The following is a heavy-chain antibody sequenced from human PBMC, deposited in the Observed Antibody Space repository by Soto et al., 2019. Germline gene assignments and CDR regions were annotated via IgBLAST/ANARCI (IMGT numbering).Heavy chain of an antibody. V-gene: IGHV1-2*02. D-gene: IGHD3-3*01. CDR1: GYTFTGYF. CDR2: INPNSGAT. J-gene: IGHJ5*02. Sequence: QVQLMQSGTEVKKPGASVKVSCKASGYTFTGYFMHWVRQAPGQRPAWMGYINPNSGATKYAQKFQGRVTMTRDTSIRTAYLELTMLRSDDTGVYYCARGGGTILAPLPWGQGTLVTVSS. CDR3: ARGGGTILAPLP.